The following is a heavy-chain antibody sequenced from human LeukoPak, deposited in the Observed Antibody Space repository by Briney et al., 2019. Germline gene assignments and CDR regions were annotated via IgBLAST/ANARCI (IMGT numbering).Heavy chain of an antibody. CDR3: AKDSSSSWYGGGFAY. CDR2: ISWNSGSI. V-gene: IGHV3-9*01. Sequence: GRSLRLSCAASGFTFDDYAMHWVRQAPGKGLEWVSGISWNSGSIGYADSVKGRFTISRDSAKNSLYLQMNSLRAEDTALYYCAKDSSSSWYGGGFAYWGQGTLVTVSS. D-gene: IGHD6-13*01. J-gene: IGHJ4*02. CDR1: GFTFDDYA.